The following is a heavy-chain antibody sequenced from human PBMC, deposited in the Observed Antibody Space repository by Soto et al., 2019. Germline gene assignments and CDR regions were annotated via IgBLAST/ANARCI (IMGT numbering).Heavy chain of an antibody. CDR3: ARESAVLRYFDWLLTFDP. CDR1: GGTFRSYA. Sequence: SVKVSCKASGGTFRSYAISWVRQAPGQGLEWMGGIIPIFGTANYAQKFQGRVTITADESTSTAYMELSSLRSEDTAVYYCARESAVLRYFDWLLTFDPWGQGTLVTVSS. V-gene: IGHV1-69*13. D-gene: IGHD3-9*01. CDR2: IIPIFGTA. J-gene: IGHJ5*02.